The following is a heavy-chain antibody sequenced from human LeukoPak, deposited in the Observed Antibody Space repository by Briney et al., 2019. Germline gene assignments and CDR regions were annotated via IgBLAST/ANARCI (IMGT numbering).Heavy chain of an antibody. CDR3: VRDRGQGVGFTKYNWFDP. V-gene: IGHV4-39*02. CDR1: GGSISSSSYY. Sequence: SETLSLTCSVSGGSISSSSYYWGWIRQPPGKGLEWIGNINYSGRTYFNPSLKSRVTISVDTSKNKFSLKLSSVTAADTAVYYCVRDRGQGVGFTKYNWFDPWDQGTLVTVSS. J-gene: IGHJ5*02. CDR2: INYSGRT. D-gene: IGHD3-10*01.